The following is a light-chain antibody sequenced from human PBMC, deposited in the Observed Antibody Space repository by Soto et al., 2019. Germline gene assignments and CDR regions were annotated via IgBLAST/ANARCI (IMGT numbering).Light chain of an antibody. CDR3: HQYNSYWT. Sequence: IQITQSPSTLPASDGDGVTITCRASQRISTWLAWYQQKPGKAPKLLISDASSLETGVPSRFSGRGSGTEFTLTISSLQPDDFTTYCCHQYNSYWTFGQGTKVDIK. CDR2: DAS. CDR1: QRISTW. J-gene: IGKJ1*01. V-gene: IGKV1-5*01.